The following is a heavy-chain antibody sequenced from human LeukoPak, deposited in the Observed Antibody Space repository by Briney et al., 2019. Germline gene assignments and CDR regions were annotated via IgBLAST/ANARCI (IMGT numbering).Heavy chain of an antibody. Sequence: PGGSLRLSCAASGFSSNSYWMHWARQAPGKGLVWVARINGDGSSINYADSVKGRFTISRDNAKNTLYLQMNSQRVEDTAVYYCARGRGPYGWFDPWGQGTLVTVSS. CDR1: GFSSNSYW. CDR3: ARGRGPYGWFDP. J-gene: IGHJ5*02. CDR2: INGDGSSI. D-gene: IGHD3-10*01. V-gene: IGHV3-74*01.